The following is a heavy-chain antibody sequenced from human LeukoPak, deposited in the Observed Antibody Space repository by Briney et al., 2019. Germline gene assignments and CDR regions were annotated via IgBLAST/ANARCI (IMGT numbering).Heavy chain of an antibody. J-gene: IGHJ6*03. CDR3: ARVYSSCYPRGNFPYHYYYYMDV. CDR1: GGSFSGYY. D-gene: IGHD3-22*01. V-gene: IGHV4-34*01. CDR2: INLNGST. Sequence: SETLSLTCAVYGGSFSGYYWGSIREPPRKGLGWVGEINLNGSTNYNPSLKSRVTISVDTSKNQFSLKLSAVTAADTAVYCCARVYSSCYPRGNFPYHYYYYMDVWGKGTTVTVS.